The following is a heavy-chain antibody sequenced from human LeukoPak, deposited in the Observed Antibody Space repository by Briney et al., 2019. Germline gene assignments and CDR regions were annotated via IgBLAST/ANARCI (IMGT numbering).Heavy chain of an antibody. CDR3: ARDHRIGGS. Sequence: GGSLRLSCAASGFTVSTNYMAWVRQAPGEGLEWVSVIYGGGSTFYADSVKGRFTISRDISKNTVYLQMNSLRAEDTAVYYCARDHRIGGSWGQGTLVTVSS. J-gene: IGHJ4*02. V-gene: IGHV3-53*01. D-gene: IGHD3-16*01. CDR2: IYGGGST. CDR1: GFTVSTNY.